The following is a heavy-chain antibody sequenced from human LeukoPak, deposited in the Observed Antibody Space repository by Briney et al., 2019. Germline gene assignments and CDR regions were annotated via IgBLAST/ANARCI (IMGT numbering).Heavy chain of an antibody. J-gene: IGHJ4*02. CDR2: IRYDGSNK. CDR3: AKDRGSGYSYGWGLFDY. Sequence: GGSLRLSCAASGFTFSSYGMHWVRQAPGKGLEWVAFIRYDGSNKYYADSVKGRFTISRDNSKNTLYLQMNSLRAEDTAVYYCAKDRGSGYSYGWGLFDYWGQGTLVTVSS. CDR1: GFTFSSYG. V-gene: IGHV3-30*02. D-gene: IGHD5-18*01.